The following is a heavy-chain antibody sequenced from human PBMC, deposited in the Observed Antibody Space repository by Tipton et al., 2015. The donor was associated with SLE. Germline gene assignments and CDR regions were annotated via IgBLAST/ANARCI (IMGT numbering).Heavy chain of an antibody. V-gene: IGHV3-30*04. Sequence: SGFTFSSHAMHWVRQAPGKGLEWVAVISYDGSNKYYADSVKGRFTISRDNSKNTLYLQMNSLRAEDTAVYYCARGMAAAGYYFDYWGQGTLVTVSS. CDR3: ARGMAAAGYYFDY. D-gene: IGHD6-13*01. J-gene: IGHJ4*02. CDR2: ISYDGSNK. CDR1: GFTFSSHA.